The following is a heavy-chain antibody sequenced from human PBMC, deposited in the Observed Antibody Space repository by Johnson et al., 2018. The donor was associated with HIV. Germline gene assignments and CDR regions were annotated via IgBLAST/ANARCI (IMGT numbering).Heavy chain of an antibody. CDR3: ARDRGYYDSSGGDAFDI. D-gene: IGHD3-22*01. CDR2: ISYDGSNK. Sequence: QMLLVESGGGLVQPGGSLRLSCAASGFTFSSYAMHWVRQAPGKGLEWVAVISYDGSNKYYADSVKGRFTISRDNSKNTLYLQMNSLRAEDTAVYYCARDRGYYDSSGGDAFDIWGQGTMVTVSS. CDR1: GFTFSSYA. J-gene: IGHJ3*02. V-gene: IGHV3-30*04.